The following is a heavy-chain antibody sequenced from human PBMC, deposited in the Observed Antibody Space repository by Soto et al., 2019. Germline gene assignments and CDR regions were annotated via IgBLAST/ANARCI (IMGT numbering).Heavy chain of an antibody. CDR2: ISSGGNTK. Sequence: EVQLVESGGGLVKPGGSLRLSCVASGFTFSRYSINWFRQAPGQGLEWVSSISSGGNTKSYANSVKGRFTISRDNAKNSLYLEMNSLRPEDTTVYYCARVAYWGQGTLVTVSS. V-gene: IGHV3-21*06. CDR3: ARVAY. J-gene: IGHJ4*02. CDR1: GFTFSRYS.